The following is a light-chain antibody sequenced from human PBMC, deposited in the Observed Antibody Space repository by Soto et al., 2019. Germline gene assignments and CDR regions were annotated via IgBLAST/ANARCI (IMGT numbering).Light chain of an antibody. CDR2: EGS. V-gene: IGLV2-23*01. Sequence: QSVLTQPASVSGSPGQSITISCTGTSSDVGSYNLVSWYQQHPGKAPKLMIYEGSKRPSGVSNRFSGSKSGNTASLTISGHQAEDEADYYCCSYAGSSTSYVFGTGTKVTVL. J-gene: IGLJ1*01. CDR3: CSYAGSSTSYV. CDR1: SSDVGSYNL.